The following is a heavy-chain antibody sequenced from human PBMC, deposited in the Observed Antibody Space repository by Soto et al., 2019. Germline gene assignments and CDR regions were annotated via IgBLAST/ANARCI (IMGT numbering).Heavy chain of an antibody. V-gene: IGHV4-59*01. CDR1: GGSITSYY. CDR2: IYYSGST. Sequence: PSETLSLTCTVSGGSITSYYWSWIRQPPGKGLEWIGYIYYSGSTNYNPSLKSRVTISVDTSKNQFSLKLSSVTAADTAVYYCAITDNSGYSLFDTWCLGNLLTISS. CDR3: AITDNSGYSLFDT. D-gene: IGHD3-22*01. J-gene: IGHJ4*02.